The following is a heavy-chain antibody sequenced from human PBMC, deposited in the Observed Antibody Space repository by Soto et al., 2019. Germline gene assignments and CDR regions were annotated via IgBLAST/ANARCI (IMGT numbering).Heavy chain of an antibody. V-gene: IGHV1-18*04. CDR3: ARVGGRSYYYDSSGYSLAAFDI. J-gene: IGHJ3*02. D-gene: IGHD3-22*01. CDR1: GYTFTSYG. CDR2: ISAYNGNT. Sequence: GASVKVSCKASGYTFTSYGISWVRQAPGQGLEWMGWISAYNGNTNYAQKLQGRVTMTTDTSTSTAYMELRSLRSDDTAVYYCARVGGRSYYYDSSGYSLAAFDIWGQGTMVTVSS.